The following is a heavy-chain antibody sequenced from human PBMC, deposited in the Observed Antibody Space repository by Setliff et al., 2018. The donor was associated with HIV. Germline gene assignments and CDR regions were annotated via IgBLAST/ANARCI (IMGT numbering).Heavy chain of an antibody. V-gene: IGHV1-18*01. CDR1: GGTFSSYG. D-gene: IGHD6-13*01. Sequence: ASVKVSCKASGGTFSSYGFTWVRQAPGQGLEWMGWISAHNGHTDYAQKFQDRVTMSTDTSTTTAFMELRSLISDDTAVYYCARGVPADGYAFDIWGQGTLVTVSS. CDR2: ISAHNGHT. CDR3: ARGVPADGYAFDI. J-gene: IGHJ3*02.